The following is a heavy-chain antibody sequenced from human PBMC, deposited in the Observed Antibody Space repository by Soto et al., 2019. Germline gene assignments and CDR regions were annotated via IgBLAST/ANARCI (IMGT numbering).Heavy chain of an antibody. J-gene: IGHJ4*02. CDR2: IYWDDTK. Sequence: QITLKESGPTLVKPTQTLTLTCTFSGFSLDTFAVGVNWIRQPPGKPLEWLALIYWDDTKHYSSSLRNRLTITKDTSKNQVVLTMTNMDPVDTATYDCEHGSGWLSDQWGQGTLVTVSS. V-gene: IGHV2-5*02. CDR1: GFSLDTFAVG. CDR3: EHGSGWLSDQ. D-gene: IGHD6-19*01.